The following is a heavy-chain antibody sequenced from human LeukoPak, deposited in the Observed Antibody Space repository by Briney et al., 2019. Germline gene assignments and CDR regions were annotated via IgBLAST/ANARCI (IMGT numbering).Heavy chain of an antibody. CDR2: MNPNSGNT. V-gene: IGHV1-8*02. J-gene: IGHJ4*02. CDR1: GGTFSSYA. D-gene: IGHD1-26*01. CDR3: ARPSGVMGATDGIDY. Sequence: ASVKVSCKASGGTFSSYAISWVRQAAGQGLEWMGWMNPNSGNTGYAQKFQGRVTMTRNTSISTAYMELSSLRSEDTAVYYCARPSGVMGATDGIDYWGQGTLVTVSS.